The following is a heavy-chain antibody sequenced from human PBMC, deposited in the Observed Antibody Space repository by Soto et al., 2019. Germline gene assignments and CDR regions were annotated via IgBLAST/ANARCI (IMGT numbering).Heavy chain of an antibody. CDR2: MSYNGSAQ. CDR3: ARDRGASIRGGMDV. Sequence: QVQLLESGGGVVQPGRSLRLSCAASGFTFSIYAMHWVRQAPGKGLEWVAVMSYNGSAQYYADSVKGRFTISRDNSKKTLYLQMHSLRPDDTAAYYCARDRGASIRGGMDVWGQGTTVTVSS. CDR1: GFTFSIYA. J-gene: IGHJ6*02. V-gene: IGHV3-30-3*01. D-gene: IGHD3-10*01.